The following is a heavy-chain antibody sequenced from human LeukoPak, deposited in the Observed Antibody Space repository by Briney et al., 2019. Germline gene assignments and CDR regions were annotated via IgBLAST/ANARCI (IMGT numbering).Heavy chain of an antibody. CDR1: GFSFSNYA. J-gene: IGHJ4*02. CDR2: IGGSGVNT. Sequence: GGSLRLSCAASGFSFSNYAMSWVRQAPGKGLEWVSGIGGSGVNTYYGDSVKGRFTISRDNSKNTLFLQMNSLRAEDTAVYYCAKRDYPDSSGYAPFFEYWGQGTLLTVSS. V-gene: IGHV3-23*01. CDR3: AKRDYPDSSGYAPFFEY. D-gene: IGHD3-22*01.